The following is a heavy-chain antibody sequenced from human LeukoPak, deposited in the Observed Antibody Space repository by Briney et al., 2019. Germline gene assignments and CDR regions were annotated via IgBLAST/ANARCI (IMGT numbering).Heavy chain of an antibody. CDR2: INPKSGDS. J-gene: IGHJ5*02. CDR3: ATDVETGS. CDR1: GYTFIDDY. Sequence: ASVKVSCKASGYTFIDDYIYWLRQAPGQGPEYMGWINPKSGDSRFVEKFQGRVTLTRDTSNRTTYLELKRLRCDDTAVYYCATDVETGSWGQGTLVTVSS. D-gene: IGHD2-21*02. V-gene: IGHV1-2*02.